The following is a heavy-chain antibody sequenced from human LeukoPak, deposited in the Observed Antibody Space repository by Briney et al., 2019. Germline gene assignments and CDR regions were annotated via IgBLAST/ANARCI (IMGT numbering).Heavy chain of an antibody. J-gene: IGHJ6*03. CDR2: INHNSGGA. CDR3: ARDPLVRGSYSHGGDRPGYYYDDMDV. D-gene: IGHD1-26*01. V-gene: IGHV1-2*02. Sequence: ASVKVSCKASGYTFTGYYMRWVGQAPGQGLEEMGGINHNSGGANYAKKFLGRVTMTRDTSISRAYMELSRLRSDYTAVYYCARDPLVRGSYSHGGDRPGYYYDDMDVWGKGTTVTVSS. CDR1: GYTFTGYY.